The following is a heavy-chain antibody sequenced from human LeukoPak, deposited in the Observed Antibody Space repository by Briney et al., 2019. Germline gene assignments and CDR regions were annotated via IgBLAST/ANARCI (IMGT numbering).Heavy chain of an antibody. CDR2: ISPDATYS. CDR3: ATGCRSAYSWDS. D-gene: IGHD3-16*01. Sequence: AGGSLRLSCAASGFTFSVYYMFWVRQAPGKGLVWVSSISPDATYSKYADFVEGRFTISRDNAKNTLYLQLNSLRVEDAAVYYCATGCRSAYSWDSWGQGTLVTVSS. V-gene: IGHV3-74*03. J-gene: IGHJ4*02. CDR1: GFTFSVYY.